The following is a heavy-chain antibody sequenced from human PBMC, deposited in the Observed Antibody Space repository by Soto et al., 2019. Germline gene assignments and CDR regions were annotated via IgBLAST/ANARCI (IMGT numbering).Heavy chain of an antibody. Sequence: PGGSLRLSCAASGFTFSSYAMHWVRQAPGKGLEWVAVISYDGSNKYYADSVEGRFTISRDNSKNTLYLQMNSLRAEDTAVYYCARDNSDFSSDRPPGGYFDYWGQGNLVTVSP. J-gene: IGHJ4*02. CDR2: ISYDGSNK. D-gene: IGHD3-3*01. CDR1: GFTFSSYA. CDR3: ARDNSDFSSDRPPGGYFDY. V-gene: IGHV3-30-3*01.